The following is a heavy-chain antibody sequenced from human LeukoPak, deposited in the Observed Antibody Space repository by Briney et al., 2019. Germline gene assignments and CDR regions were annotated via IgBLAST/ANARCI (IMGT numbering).Heavy chain of an antibody. CDR3: ARGANAYDSSGPFDY. Sequence: GRSLRLSCAASGFTFSSYAMHWVRQAPGKGLEWVAVISYDGSNKYYADSVKGRFTISRDNYKNTLYLQMNSLRAEDTAVYYCARGANAYDSSGPFDYWGQGTLVTVSS. CDR2: ISYDGSNK. D-gene: IGHD3-22*01. J-gene: IGHJ4*02. CDR1: GFTFSSYA. V-gene: IGHV3-30-3*01.